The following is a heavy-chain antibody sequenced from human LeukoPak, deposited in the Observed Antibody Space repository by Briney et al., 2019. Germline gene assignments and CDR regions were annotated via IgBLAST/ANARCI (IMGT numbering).Heavy chain of an antibody. CDR2: ILSSGVT. J-gene: IGHJ5*02. D-gene: IGHD3-10*01. Sequence: RSSETLSLICSVSGASTSLHYWSWIRQSPGKGLEWIGNILSSGVTHYNPSLKSRVTISGDTSKNQFSLKLSSVTAADTAVYYCVRHFTIRTNWFDPWGQGTLVTVSS. CDR3: VRHFTIRTNWFDP. V-gene: IGHV4-59*08. CDR1: GASTSLHY.